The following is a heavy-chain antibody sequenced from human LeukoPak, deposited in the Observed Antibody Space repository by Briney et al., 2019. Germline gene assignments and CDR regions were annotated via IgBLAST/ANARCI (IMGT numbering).Heavy chain of an antibody. J-gene: IGHJ4*02. CDR3: ARTYCSGGSCYLWYFDY. Sequence: GASVKVSCKASGYTFTGYYMHWVRQAPGQGLEWMGGIIPIFGTANYAQKFQGRVTITTDESTSTAYMELSSLRSEDTAVYYCARTYCSGGSCYLWYFDYWGQGTLVTVSS. CDR2: IIPIFGTA. D-gene: IGHD2-15*01. V-gene: IGHV1-69*05. CDR1: GYTFTGYY.